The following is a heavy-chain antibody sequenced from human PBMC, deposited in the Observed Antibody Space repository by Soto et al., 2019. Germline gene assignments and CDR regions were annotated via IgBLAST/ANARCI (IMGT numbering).Heavy chain of an antibody. CDR3: AKGGGSGSYYEVDY. Sequence: GGSLRLSCAASGFTFSSYGMHWVRQAPGKGLEWVAVISYTGSNQYYIDSVKGRFTISRDNSKNTVYLQMNSLRPEDTAVYYCAKGGGSGSYYEVDYWGQGTLVTV. V-gene: IGHV3-30*18. D-gene: IGHD1-26*01. CDR1: GFTFSSYG. CDR2: ISYTGSNQ. J-gene: IGHJ4*02.